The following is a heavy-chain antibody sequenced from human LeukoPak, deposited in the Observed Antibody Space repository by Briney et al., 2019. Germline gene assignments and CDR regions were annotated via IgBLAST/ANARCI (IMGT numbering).Heavy chain of an antibody. CDR1: GYTFISYD. Sequence: GASVKVSCKASGYTFISYDINWVRQATGQGPEWMGGIIPIFGTANYAQKFQGRVTITADKSTSTAYMELSSLRSEDTAVYYCARDLGWGSTYFDYWGQGTLVTVSS. CDR2: IIPIFGTA. D-gene: IGHD7-27*01. V-gene: IGHV1-69*06. J-gene: IGHJ4*02. CDR3: ARDLGWGSTYFDY.